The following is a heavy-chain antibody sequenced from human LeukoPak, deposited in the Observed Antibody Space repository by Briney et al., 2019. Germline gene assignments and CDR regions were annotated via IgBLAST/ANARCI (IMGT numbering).Heavy chain of an antibody. D-gene: IGHD4-23*01. CDR2: ISSSSSTI. J-gene: IGHJ4*02. CDR3: ARDRHYGGRD. CDR1: GFTFSSYS. V-gene: IGHV3-48*01. Sequence: GGPLRLSCAASGFTFSSYSMNWVRQAPGKGLEGVSYISSSSSTIYYADSVKGRFTISRDNAKNSLYLQMNSLRAEDTAVYYCARDRHYGGRDWGQGTLVTVSS.